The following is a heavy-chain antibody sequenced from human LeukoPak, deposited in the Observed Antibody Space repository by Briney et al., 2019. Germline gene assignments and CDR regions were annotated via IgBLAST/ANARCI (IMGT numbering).Heavy chain of an antibody. D-gene: IGHD6-13*01. CDR3: AREVYSSSRPADAFDI. CDR1: GFTFDDYA. J-gene: IGHJ3*02. Sequence: GGSLRLSCAASGFTFDDYAMHWVRQAPGKGLEWVSGISWNSGSIGYADSVKGRFTISRDNAKNSLYLQMNSLRAEDTALYYCAREVYSSSRPADAFDIWGQGTVVTVSS. V-gene: IGHV3-9*01. CDR2: ISWNSGSI.